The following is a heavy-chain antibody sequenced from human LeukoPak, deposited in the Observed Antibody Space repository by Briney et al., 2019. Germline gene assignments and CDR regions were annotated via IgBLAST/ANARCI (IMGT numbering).Heavy chain of an antibody. CDR3: AKDRNLFGSGSYYNGIEN. V-gene: IGHV3-30*04. CDR1: GFTFSSYA. J-gene: IGHJ4*02. CDR2: ISYDGTNN. Sequence: PGRSLRLTCAASGFTFSSYAVHWVRQAPGNGLEWVALISYDGTNNYYTDSVKGRFTISRDNSKNTLYLQMNSLRAEDTAVYYCAKDRNLFGSGSYYNGIENWDQGTLVTVSS. D-gene: IGHD3-10*01.